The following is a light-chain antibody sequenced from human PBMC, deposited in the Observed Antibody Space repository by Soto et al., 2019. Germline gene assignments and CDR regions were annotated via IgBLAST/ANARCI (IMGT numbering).Light chain of an antibody. CDR1: QSVSNN. Sequence: EIVLTQSPGTLSLSPVERATLSCRASQSVSNNYLAWYQQKPGQAPRLLIYGASTRAAGVPARFSGSGSGTEFTLTISSLESEDFAVYYRQQYHNWPQTFGQGTKVDIK. CDR2: GAS. V-gene: IGKV3-15*01. J-gene: IGKJ1*01. CDR3: QQYHNWPQT.